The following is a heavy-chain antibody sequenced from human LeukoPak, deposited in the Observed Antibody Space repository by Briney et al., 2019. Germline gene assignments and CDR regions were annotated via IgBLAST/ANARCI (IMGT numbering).Heavy chain of an antibody. D-gene: IGHD2-8*01. Sequence: GGSLRLSCAASGFTFSSYSMNWVRQAPGKGLEWVSTISAGGGTTYYADSVKGRFTISRDNSRNTPYLQMNSLRAEDTAVYYCAKGRLSRYCTNGVCPATDYYMDVWGKGTTVTVSS. CDR2: ISAGGGTT. CDR1: GFTFSSYS. V-gene: IGHV3-23*01. CDR3: AKGRLSRYCTNGVCPATDYYMDV. J-gene: IGHJ6*03.